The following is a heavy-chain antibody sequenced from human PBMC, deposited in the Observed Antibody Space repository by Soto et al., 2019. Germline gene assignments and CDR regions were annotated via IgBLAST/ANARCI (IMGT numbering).Heavy chain of an antibody. J-gene: IGHJ6*02. D-gene: IGHD6-6*01. V-gene: IGHV1-2*02. CDR1: GYTFTGYY. CDR2: INPNSGGT. CDR3: ARVLIAASYYHYGMDV. Sequence: GASVKVSCKASGYTFTGYYMHWVRQAPGQGLEWMGWINPNSGGTNYAQKFQGRVTMTRDTSISTAYMELSRLRSDDTAVYYCARVLIAASYYHYGMDVWGQGTTGTVSS.